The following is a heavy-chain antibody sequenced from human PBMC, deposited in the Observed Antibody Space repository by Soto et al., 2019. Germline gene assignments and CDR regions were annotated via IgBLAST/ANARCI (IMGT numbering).Heavy chain of an antibody. CDR3: AADLPDWGAYAFDY. Sequence: EVQLVDSGGGSVEPGGSLRLSCAASGFTFTNAWLNWVRQAPGKGLEWVGRIKSKINGGTTDYAAPVKRRFSISRDDSENTVYLQMNSLKTEDTAVYYCAADLPDWGAYAFDYWGQGTLVTVSS. J-gene: IGHJ4*02. CDR1: GFTFTNAW. D-gene: IGHD3-16*01. V-gene: IGHV3-15*07. CDR2: IKSKINGGTT.